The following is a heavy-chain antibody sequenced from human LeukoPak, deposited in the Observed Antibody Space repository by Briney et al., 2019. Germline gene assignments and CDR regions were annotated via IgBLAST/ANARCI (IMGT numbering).Heavy chain of an antibody. J-gene: IGHJ4*02. CDR3: ATNYTAVSAFNS. D-gene: IGHD6-19*01. CDR1: GGSINSYY. V-gene: IGHV4-4*07. Sequence: PSETLSLTCTVSGGSINSYYWNWLRQPAGKGLEWIGHIQTSGSTKYNPSLKSRVTMSIDTSKNQFSLNLYSVTAADTAVYYCATNYTAVSAFNSWGQGTLVTVSS. CDR2: IQTSGST.